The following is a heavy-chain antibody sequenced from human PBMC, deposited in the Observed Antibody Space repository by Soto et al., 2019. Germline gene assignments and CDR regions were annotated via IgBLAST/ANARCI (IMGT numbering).Heavy chain of an antibody. CDR3: ARLTEGRVTGTGVYFDY. CDR1: GGSFSGYY. CDR2: INHSGST. D-gene: IGHD1-20*01. V-gene: IGHV4-34*01. Sequence: QVQLQQWGAGLLKPSETLSLTCAVYGGSFSGYYWSWIRQPPGKGLEWIGEINHSGSTNYNPSLKSRVTISVDTSKNQFSLKLSSVTAADTAVYYCARLTEGRVTGTGVYFDYWGQGTLVTVSS. J-gene: IGHJ4*02.